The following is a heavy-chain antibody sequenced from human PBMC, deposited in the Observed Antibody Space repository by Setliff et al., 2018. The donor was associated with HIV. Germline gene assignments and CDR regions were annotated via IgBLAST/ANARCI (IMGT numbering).Heavy chain of an antibody. V-gene: IGHV1-3*01. J-gene: IGHJ5*01. CDR2: ISGANGNT. Sequence: ASVKVSCKASGYTFTDYSIHWVRQAPGQSLEWMGWISGANGNTKFSQKFQDRLTITRDTSARTVYMELSSLKSEDTAVYYCARVRCSGANCFNWFDFWGQGTPVTVSS. CDR3: ARVRCSGANCFNWFDF. CDR1: GYTFTDYS. D-gene: IGHD2-15*01.